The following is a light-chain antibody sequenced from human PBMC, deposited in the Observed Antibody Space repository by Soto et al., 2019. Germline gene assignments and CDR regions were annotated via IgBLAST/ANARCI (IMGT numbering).Light chain of an antibody. CDR2: EVS. CDR1: RSDVGSYNY. V-gene: IGLV2-14*01. J-gene: IGLJ1*01. Sequence: QSVLTQPASVSGSPGQSITISCTGTRSDVGSYNYVSWYQQHPGKAPKLMIYEVSDRPSGISSRFSGSKSGNTDSLTISGLQTEDEADYYCSTYTSSSTLFGTGTKMTVL. CDR3: STYTSSSTL.